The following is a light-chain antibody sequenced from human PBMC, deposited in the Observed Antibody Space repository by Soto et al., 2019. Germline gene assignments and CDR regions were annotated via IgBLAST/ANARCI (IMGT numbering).Light chain of an antibody. Sequence: EIVLTQSPGTLSLSPGERATLSCRASQSVSSSYLAWYQQKPGQAPRLLIYGASSRVTGIPDRFSGSGSGTDFTLTISRLEPEDCAVYSCQQYGGSPIFTFGPGTKVDI. CDR3: QQYGGSPIFT. J-gene: IGKJ3*01. CDR2: GAS. V-gene: IGKV3-20*01. CDR1: QSVSSSY.